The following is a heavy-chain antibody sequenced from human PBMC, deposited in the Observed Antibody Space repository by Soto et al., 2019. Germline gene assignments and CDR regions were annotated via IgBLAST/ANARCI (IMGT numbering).Heavy chain of an antibody. CDR1: GINFSDHF. V-gene: IGHV3-11*01. CDR2: ISGSGTTI. Sequence: AQVVESGGGLVKPGGSLRLSCATSGINFSDHFMAWIRLSPGKGLEWIGYISGSGTTIYYADSVRGRFTRSRDNANDSLYLQINSLRDQDTAVYYCASDGRYNTPYDGFDTWGQGTMVTVSS. D-gene: IGHD1-26*01. J-gene: IGHJ3*02. CDR3: ASDGRYNTPYDGFDT.